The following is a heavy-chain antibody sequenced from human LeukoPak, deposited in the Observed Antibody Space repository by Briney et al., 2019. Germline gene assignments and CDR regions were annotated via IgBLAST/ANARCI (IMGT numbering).Heavy chain of an antibody. CDR2: INHSGST. CDR3: ARVTYYDSCVTDV. J-gene: IGHJ6*02. Sequence: SETLSLTCAVYGGSFSGYYWSWIRQPPGKGLEWIGEINHSGSTNYNPSLKSRVTISVDTSKNQFSLKLSSVTAADTAVYYCARVTYYDSCVTDVWGQGTTVTVSS. D-gene: IGHD3-22*01. V-gene: IGHV4-34*01. CDR1: GGSFSGYY.